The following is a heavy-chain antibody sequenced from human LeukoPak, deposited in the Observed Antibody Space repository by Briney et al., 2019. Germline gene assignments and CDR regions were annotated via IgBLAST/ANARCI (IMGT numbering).Heavy chain of an antibody. CDR3: AIPTPENYGDYVHAFDI. CDR2: IYPGDSDT. Sequence: GESLKISCKGSGYSFTSYWIGWVRQMPGKGLEWMGIIYPGDSDTKYSPSFQGQVTISADKSISTAYLQWSSLKASDTAMYYCAIPTPENYGDYVHAFDIWGQGTMVTVSS. V-gene: IGHV5-51*01. J-gene: IGHJ3*02. CDR1: GYSFTSYW. D-gene: IGHD4-17*01.